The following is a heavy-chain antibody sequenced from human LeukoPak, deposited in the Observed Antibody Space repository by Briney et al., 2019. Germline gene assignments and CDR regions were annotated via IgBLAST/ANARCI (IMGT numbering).Heavy chain of an antibody. D-gene: IGHD2-2*02. J-gene: IGHJ4*02. Sequence: PSETLSLTCAVSGYSISSGYYWGWIRQPPGKGLEWIGSIYHSGSTYYNPSLKSRVTISVDTSKNQFSLKLSSVIAADTAVYYCARLLPAAIDYWGQGTLVTVSS. CDR2: IYHSGST. CDR3: ARLLPAAIDY. CDR1: GYSISSGYY. V-gene: IGHV4-38-2*01.